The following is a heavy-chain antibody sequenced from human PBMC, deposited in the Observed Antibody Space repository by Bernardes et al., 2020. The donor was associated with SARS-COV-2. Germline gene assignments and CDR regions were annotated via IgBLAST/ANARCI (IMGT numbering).Heavy chain of an antibody. Sequence: ETLSLTCTVSGGSISSYYWSWIRQPPGKGLEWIGYIYYSGSTNYNPSLKSRVTISVDTSKNQFSLKLSSVTAADTAVYYCAGDSSGYYYPFDYWGQGTLVTVSS. CDR3: AGDSSGYYYPFDY. V-gene: IGHV4-59*01. CDR1: GGSISSYY. CDR2: IYYSGST. D-gene: IGHD3-22*01. J-gene: IGHJ4*02.